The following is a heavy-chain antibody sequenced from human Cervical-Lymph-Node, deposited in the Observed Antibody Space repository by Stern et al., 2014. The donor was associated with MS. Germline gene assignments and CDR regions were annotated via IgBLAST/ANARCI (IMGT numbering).Heavy chain of an antibody. CDR2: IYDSGST. CDR1: GGSLSSYY. J-gene: IGHJ2*01. CDR3: ARENCSGDTCYSNWYFDL. Sequence: QVQLQESGPGLVKPSETLFLTCTVSGGSLSSYYWYWIRQPPGKGLEWIGYIYDSGSTNYNPSLKSRVTISVDRSKNQFSLKLSSVTAADTAVYYCARENCSGDTCYSNWYFDLWGRGTLVTVSS. V-gene: IGHV4-59*01. D-gene: IGHD2-15*01.